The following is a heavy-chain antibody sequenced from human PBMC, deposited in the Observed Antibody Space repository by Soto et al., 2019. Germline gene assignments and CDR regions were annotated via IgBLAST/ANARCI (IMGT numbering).Heavy chain of an antibody. J-gene: IGHJ3*02. CDR2: IIPIFGTA. D-gene: IGHD5-18*01. Sequence: SVKFSCKTSGGTFSSYAIIWVRQAPGQGLEWMGGIIPIFGTANYAQKFQGRVTITADESTSTAYMELSSLRSEDTAVYYCARGSTSEGYSYGTRAAFDIWG. V-gene: IGHV1-69*13. CDR3: ARGSTSEGYSYGTRAAFDI. CDR1: GGTFSSYA.